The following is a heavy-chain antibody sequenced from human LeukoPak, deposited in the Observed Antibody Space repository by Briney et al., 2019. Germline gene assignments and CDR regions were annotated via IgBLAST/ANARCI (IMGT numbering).Heavy chain of an antibody. D-gene: IGHD1-7*01. CDR3: ARGVVGGTTVGP. J-gene: IGHJ5*02. CDR2: VNPKSGHT. V-gene: IGHV1-8*01. CDR1: GDTFSTYD. Sequence: ASVKVSCKASGDTFSTYDVNWVRQAPGQGLEWMGWVNPKSGHTAYTQKFEGRVTMTSDTSTAFLELISLRFEDTAVYFCARGVVGGTTVGPGGQGTLATV.